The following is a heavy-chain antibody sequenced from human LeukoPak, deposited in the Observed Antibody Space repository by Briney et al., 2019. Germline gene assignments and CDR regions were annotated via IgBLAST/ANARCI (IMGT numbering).Heavy chain of an antibody. J-gene: IGHJ4*02. CDR2: NSGSGGST. CDR3: AKLGNGYSHGNPDY. V-gene: IGHV3-23*01. Sequence: PGGSLRLSCAASGFTFNTYAMSWVRQAPGKGLEWVSSNSGSGGSTYYADSVEGRFTISRDNSKNTLYLQMNSLRAEDTAVYYCAKLGNGYSHGNPDYWGQGTLVTVSS. CDR1: GFTFNTYA. D-gene: IGHD5-18*01.